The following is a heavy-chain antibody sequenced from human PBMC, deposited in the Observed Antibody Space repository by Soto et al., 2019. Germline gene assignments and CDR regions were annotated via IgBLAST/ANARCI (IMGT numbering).Heavy chain of an antibody. CDR2: IWYDGSNK. J-gene: IGHJ4*02. D-gene: IGHD3-10*01. CDR1: GFTFSSYG. CDR3: AAGAYYFDY. V-gene: IGHV3-33*01. Sequence: QVQLVESGGGVVQPGRSLRLSCAASGFTFSSYGMHWVRQAPGKGLEWVAVIWYDGSNKYYADSVKGRFTISRDNSKNALYLQMNSLGAEDTAVYYCAAGAYYFDYWGQGTLVTVSS.